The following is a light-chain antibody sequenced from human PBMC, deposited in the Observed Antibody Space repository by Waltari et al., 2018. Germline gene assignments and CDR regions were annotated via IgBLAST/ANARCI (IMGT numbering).Light chain of an antibody. V-gene: IGLV1-44*01. CDR2: YKN. CDR1: SSNIGRTT. CDR3: SVWDDSLNGVI. Sequence: QSVLTQPPSASGAPGQRVAISCSGGSSNIGRTTVNWYKQVPGTAPTLLIYYKNQLPSGVPDRVSGSTSGTSASLAISGLQSEDEATYYCSVWDDSLNGVIFGGGTNLAVL. J-gene: IGLJ2*01.